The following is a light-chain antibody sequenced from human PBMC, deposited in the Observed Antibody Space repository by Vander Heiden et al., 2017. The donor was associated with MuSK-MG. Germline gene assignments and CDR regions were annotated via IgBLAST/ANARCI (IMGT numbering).Light chain of an antibody. CDR1: NIGSKS. Sequence: SSVLPQPSSVSVAPGQTTRITCGGNNIGSKSVPWYQQKPGQAPVLVVYDDSDRHAGIPERFSGSNSGNTATLTISRVEAGDEADYYCQGWDSSSDHVVFGGGTKLTVL. V-gene: IGLV3-21*02. CDR2: DDS. CDR3: QGWDSSSDHVV. J-gene: IGLJ2*01.